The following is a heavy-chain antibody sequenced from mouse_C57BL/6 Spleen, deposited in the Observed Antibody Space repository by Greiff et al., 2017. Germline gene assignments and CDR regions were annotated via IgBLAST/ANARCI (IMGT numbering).Heavy chain of an antibody. J-gene: IGHJ3*01. V-gene: IGHV5-6*01. CDR1: GFTFSSYG. Sequence: EVQGVESGGDLVKPGGSLKLSCAASGFTFSSYGMSWVRQTPDKRLEWVATISSGGSYTYYPDSVKGRFTISRDNAKKTLYLQMSSLKSEDTAMYYCARQVYDGYYEAWFAYWGQGTLVTVSA. CDR2: ISSGGSYT. CDR3: ARQVYDGYYEAWFAY. D-gene: IGHD2-3*01.